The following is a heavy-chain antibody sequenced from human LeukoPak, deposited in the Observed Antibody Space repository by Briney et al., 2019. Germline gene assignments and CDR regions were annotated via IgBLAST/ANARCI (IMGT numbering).Heavy chain of an antibody. Sequence: PGGSLRLSCAVSGFTFSSYGIHWVRQAPGKGLEWVAVVSSDGSNKYYADSVKGRFTISRDNSKSTLYLQMNSLRAEDTAVYYCAKGRFSMVRGVDYYFDYWGQGTLVTVSS. CDR1: GFTFSSYG. D-gene: IGHD3-10*01. V-gene: IGHV3-30*18. CDR2: VSSDGSNK. J-gene: IGHJ4*02. CDR3: AKGRFSMVRGVDYYFDY.